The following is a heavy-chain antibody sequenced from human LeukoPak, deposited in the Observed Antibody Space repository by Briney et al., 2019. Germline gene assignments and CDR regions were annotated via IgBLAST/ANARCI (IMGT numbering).Heavy chain of an antibody. J-gene: IGHJ4*02. Sequence: AASVKVSCKASGGTFSSYAISWVRRAPGQGLERMGGIIPIFGTANYAQKFQGRVTITADESTSTAYMELSSLRSEDTAVYYCARDLRVLGDSSGTFDYWGQGTLVTVSS. CDR2: IIPIFGTA. V-gene: IGHV1-69*13. CDR3: ARDLRVLGDSSGTFDY. CDR1: GGTFSSYA. D-gene: IGHD3-22*01.